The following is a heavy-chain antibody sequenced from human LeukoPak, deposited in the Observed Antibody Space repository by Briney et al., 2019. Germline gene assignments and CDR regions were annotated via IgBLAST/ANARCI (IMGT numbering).Heavy chain of an antibody. CDR3: XXXXXXSSGYYYNPYGMDV. D-gene: IGHD3-22*01. Sequence: GGSLRLSCAASGFTFSSYAMSSVRQAPGKGLEWVSTISGSGGSTYYADSVKGRFTISRDNSKNTLYLQMNSLRAEDTAVYYCXXXXXXSSGYYYNPYGMDVWGQGTTVTVSS. V-gene: IGHV3-23*01. J-gene: IGHJ6*02. CDR2: ISGSGGST. CDR1: GFTFSSYA.